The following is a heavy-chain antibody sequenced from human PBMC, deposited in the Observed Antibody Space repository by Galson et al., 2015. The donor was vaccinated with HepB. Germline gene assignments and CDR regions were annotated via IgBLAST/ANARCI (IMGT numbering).Heavy chain of an antibody. Sequence: SLRLSCAASGFTFSTYAMTWVRQAPGKGLEWVSVITGSGGSTYFADSAKGRFTISRDNSKNTLYLQMNSLRAEDTAVYYCAKVANDYSWYYFDLWGQGTLVTVSS. CDR1: GFTFSTYA. CDR2: ITGSGGST. D-gene: IGHD4-11*01. V-gene: IGHV3-23*01. CDR3: AKVANDYSWYYFDL. J-gene: IGHJ4*02.